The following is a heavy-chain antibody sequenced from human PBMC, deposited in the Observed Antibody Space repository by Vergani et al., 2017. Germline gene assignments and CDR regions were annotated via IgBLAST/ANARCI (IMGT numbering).Heavy chain of an antibody. CDR1: GYTFTSYY. D-gene: IGHD5-18*01. J-gene: IGHJ6*02. CDR2: INPSGGST. CDR3: ARGSGGYSSGPVDYGMDV. Sequence: QVQLVQSGAEVKKPGASVKVSCKASGYTFTSYYMHWVRQAPGQGLEWMGIINPSGGSTSYAQKFQGRVTMTRDTSTSTVYMELSSLRSEDTAVYYCARGSGGYSSGPVDYGMDVWGQGTTVTVSS. V-gene: IGHV1-46*01.